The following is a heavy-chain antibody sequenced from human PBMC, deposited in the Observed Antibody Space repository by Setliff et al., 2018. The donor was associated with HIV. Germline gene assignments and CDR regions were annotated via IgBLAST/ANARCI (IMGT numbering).Heavy chain of an antibody. V-gene: IGHV4-39*01. D-gene: IGHD7-27*01. CDR2: INYRGNT. CDR1: GFTFSSYW. Sequence: PGGSLRLSCAASGFTFSSYWMTWVRQAPGKGLEWIGSINYRGNTYYNPSLKSRAAISGDTSKKQFSLKLRAVTAADSAVYYCARQGRPGDFDSWGQGTLVTVSS. CDR3: ARQGRPGDFDS. J-gene: IGHJ4*02.